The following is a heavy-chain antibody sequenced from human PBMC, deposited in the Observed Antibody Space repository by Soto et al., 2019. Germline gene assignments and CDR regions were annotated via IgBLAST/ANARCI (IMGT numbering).Heavy chain of an antibody. CDR3: VKDQDWNYASNDAFDI. D-gene: IGHD1-7*01. CDR2: IGSNGGST. CDR1: GFTFLSYA. V-gene: IGHV3-64D*06. J-gene: IGHJ3*02. Sequence: GFLRLSCSASGFTFLSYAMHWVRQAPGKGLEYVSAIGSNGGSTYYADSVKGRFTISRDNSKNTLYLQMSSLRAEDTAMYYCVKDQDWNYASNDAFDIWGQGTMVTVSS.